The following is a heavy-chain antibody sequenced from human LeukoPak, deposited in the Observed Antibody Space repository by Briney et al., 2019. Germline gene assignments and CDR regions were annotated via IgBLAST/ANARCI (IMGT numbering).Heavy chain of an antibody. CDR2: IYYSGST. D-gene: IGHD6-19*01. Sequence: SETLSLTCTVSGGSISGYYWSWIRQPPGKGLEWIGYIYYSGSTNYNPSLESRVTISVDTSNNQFSLKLSSVTAADTAVYCCARRDTSGWLPVYCGQRTLVTVSS. V-gene: IGHV4-59*08. J-gene: IGHJ4*02. CDR3: ARRDTSGWLPVY. CDR1: GGSISGYY.